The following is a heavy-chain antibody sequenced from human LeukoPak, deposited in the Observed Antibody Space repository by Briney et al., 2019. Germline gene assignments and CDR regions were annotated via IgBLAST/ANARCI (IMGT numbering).Heavy chain of an antibody. CDR3: ARALAMVRGVLPGDYYMDV. CDR2: INPNSGGT. J-gene: IGHJ6*03. D-gene: IGHD3-10*01. Sequence: ASVKVSCKASGYTFTGYYMHLVRQAPGQGLEWMGRINPNSGGTNYAQKFQGRVAMTRDTSISTAYMELSRLRSDDTAVYYCARALAMVRGVLPGDYYMDVWGKGTTVTVSS. CDR1: GYTFTGYY. V-gene: IGHV1-2*06.